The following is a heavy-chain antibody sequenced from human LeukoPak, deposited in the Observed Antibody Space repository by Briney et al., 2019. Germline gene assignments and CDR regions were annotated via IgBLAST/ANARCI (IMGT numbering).Heavy chain of an antibody. J-gene: IGHJ4*02. D-gene: IGHD4-17*01. V-gene: IGHV4-59*08. CDR3: ARRAVTFPYFDY. Sequence: SETLSLTCAVYGGSFSGYYWSWIRQPPGKGLEWIGYIYYSGSTNYNPSLKSRVTISVDTSKNQFSLKLSSVTAADTAVYYCARRAVTFPYFDYWGQGTLVTVSS. CDR1: GGSFSGYY. CDR2: IYYSGST.